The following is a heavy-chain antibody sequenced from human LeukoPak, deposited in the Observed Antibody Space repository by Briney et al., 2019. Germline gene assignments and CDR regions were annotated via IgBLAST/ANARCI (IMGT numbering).Heavy chain of an antibody. V-gene: IGHV4-38-2*02. CDR2: IDHSGST. CDR1: GYSISSGYY. CDR3: ARVPHCTSTSCYVGGYHMDV. J-gene: IGHJ6*03. D-gene: IGHD2-2*01. Sequence: SETLSLTCTVSGYSISSGYYWGWIRQPPGKGLEWIGSIDHSGSTNDNPSLKSRVTVSVDTSKNQFSLKLSSVTAADTAVYYCARVPHCTSTSCYVGGYHMDVWGKGTTVTVSS.